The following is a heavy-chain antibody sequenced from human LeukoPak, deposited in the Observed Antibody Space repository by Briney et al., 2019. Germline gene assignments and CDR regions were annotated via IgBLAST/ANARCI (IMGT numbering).Heavy chain of an antibody. Sequence: ASVKVSCKASGYTFTGYYMHWVRQAPGQGLEWMGWINPNSGGTDYAQKFQGRVTMTRDTSISTAYMELSRLRSDDTAVYYCARDLGYCSGGSCLIFDYWGQGTLVTVPS. D-gene: IGHD2-15*01. CDR3: ARDLGYCSGGSCLIFDY. CDR2: INPNSGGT. V-gene: IGHV1-2*02. J-gene: IGHJ4*02. CDR1: GYTFTGYY.